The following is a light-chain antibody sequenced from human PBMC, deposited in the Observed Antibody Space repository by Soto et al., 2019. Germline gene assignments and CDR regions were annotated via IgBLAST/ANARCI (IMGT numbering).Light chain of an antibody. J-gene: IGKJ1*01. CDR1: QSVSGDY. CDR2: GAS. Sequence: IVLTQSPGTLSLSPGERATLSCRASQSVSGDYLVWYQQKPGQAPRLLIYGASSRATGIQDRFSGSGSGTDFTLTISRLEPEDFAVYYCQQYGSSPPWTFGQGTKVDIK. V-gene: IGKV3-20*01. CDR3: QQYGSSPPWT.